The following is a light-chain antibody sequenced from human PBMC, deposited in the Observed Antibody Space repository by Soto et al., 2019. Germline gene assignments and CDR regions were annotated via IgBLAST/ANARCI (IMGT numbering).Light chain of an antibody. CDR2: GVS. CDR1: SSDVGGYNY. J-gene: IGLJ1*01. V-gene: IGLV2-14*01. Sequence: QSALTQPASVSGSPGQSITVSCTGTSSDVGGYNYVSWYQQHPGKAPKVIIYGVSNRPSGVSNRFSGSKSANTASLTISGLPAEDESAYSCSSYTTSSTLYVFGTGTKVTVL. CDR3: SSYTTSSTLYV.